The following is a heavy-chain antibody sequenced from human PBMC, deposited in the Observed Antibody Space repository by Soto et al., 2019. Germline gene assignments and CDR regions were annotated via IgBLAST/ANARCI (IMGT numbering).Heavy chain of an antibody. Sequence: QVQLVQSGAEVKKPGSSVKVSCKASGGTFSSYAFSWVRQAPGQGLEWMGGIIPIFGTANYAQKFQGRVTITADESTSTAYMELSSLRSEDTAVYYCARDEGYCSSTSCYPRGPFDYWGQGTLVTVSS. CDR1: GGTFSSYA. D-gene: IGHD2-2*01. CDR2: IIPIFGTA. V-gene: IGHV1-69*01. J-gene: IGHJ4*02. CDR3: ARDEGYCSSTSCYPRGPFDY.